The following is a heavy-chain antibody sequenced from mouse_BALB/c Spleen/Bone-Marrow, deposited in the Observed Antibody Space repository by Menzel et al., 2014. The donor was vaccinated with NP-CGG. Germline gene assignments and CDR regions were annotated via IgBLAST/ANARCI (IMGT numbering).Heavy chain of an antibody. V-gene: IGHV14-3*02. D-gene: IGHD2-3*01. CDR3: ARWLLPYGLNY. J-gene: IGHJ4*01. CDR2: INPANGNT. Sequence: EVKLMESGAELVKPGASVKLSCTASGFNTKDTYMHWVKQRPEQGLEWIGRINPANGNTKYDPKFQGKATITADTSSNTACLQLSSLTSEDTAVYYCARWLLPYGLNYWGQGTSVTVSS. CDR1: GFNTKDTY.